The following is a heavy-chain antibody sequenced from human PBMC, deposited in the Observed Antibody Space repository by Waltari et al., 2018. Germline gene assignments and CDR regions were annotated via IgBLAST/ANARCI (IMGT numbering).Heavy chain of an antibody. D-gene: IGHD2-15*01. CDR3: ARDLGRGLFLDS. CDR1: GDSMSGNAW. CDR2: VHRSGRT. V-gene: IGHV4-4*02. J-gene: IGHJ4*02. Sequence: QLQLQESGPGLVKPSGTLSLTCVVSGDSMSGNAWWSWVRQSPEKGLEWIGQVHRSGRTNANPSFASRAIVSLDTSMNKFSLRILSATAADTAVYFCARDLGRGLFLDSWGQGTLVTVSP.